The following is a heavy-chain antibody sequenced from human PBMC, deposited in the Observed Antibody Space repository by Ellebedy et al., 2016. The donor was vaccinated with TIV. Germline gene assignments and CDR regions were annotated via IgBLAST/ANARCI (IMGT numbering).Heavy chain of an antibody. V-gene: IGHV4-59*12. Sequence: SETLSLTCTVSGGSISSYHWSWIRQPPGKGLEWIGYIYYSGSTNYNPSLKSRVTISVDTSKNQFSLKLSSVTAADTAVYYCARGWVRDIVVVPAAMRKFDPWGQGTLVTVSS. CDR2: IYYSGST. CDR1: GGSISSYH. D-gene: IGHD2-2*01. J-gene: IGHJ5*02. CDR3: ARGWVRDIVVVPAAMRKFDP.